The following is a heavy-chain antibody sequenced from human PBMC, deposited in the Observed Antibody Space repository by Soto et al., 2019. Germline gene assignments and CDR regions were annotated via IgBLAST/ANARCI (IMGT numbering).Heavy chain of an antibody. Sequence: QVQLQESGPGLVKPSETLSLTCAVSGDSISSYYCMWIRQPPGKGLESIGYLYYGRSANYNPSLKSRVTLSVDTSTNQCSLTLSSMTAAYTAVYYWALRSMEVVPEYWGQGTLVTVSS. V-gene: IGHV4-59*01. CDR1: GDSISSYY. CDR3: ALRSMEVVPEY. CDR2: LYYGRSA. J-gene: IGHJ4*02. D-gene: IGHD3-22*01.